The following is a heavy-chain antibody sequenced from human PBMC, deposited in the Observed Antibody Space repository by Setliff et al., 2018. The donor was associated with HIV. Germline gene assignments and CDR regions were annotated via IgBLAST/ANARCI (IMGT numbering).Heavy chain of an antibody. CDR2: IYYSGST. V-gene: IGHV4-61*01. CDR1: GGSIIDSRYF. D-gene: IGHD2-15*01. Sequence: SETLSLTCTVSGGSIIDSRYFWGWIRQPPGKGLEWIGYIYYSGSTNYNPSLKSRVTISVDTSKNQFSLKLSSVTAADTAAYYCARDQTDGGNGEWRFRPRDYWYFDLWGRGTLVTVSS. CDR3: ARDQTDGGNGEWRFRPRDYWYFDL. J-gene: IGHJ2*01.